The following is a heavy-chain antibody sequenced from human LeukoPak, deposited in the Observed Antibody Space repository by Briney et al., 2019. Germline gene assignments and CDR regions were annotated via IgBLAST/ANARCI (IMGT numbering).Heavy chain of an antibody. J-gene: IGHJ6*02. CDR3: AKNLYSSSWYDYYGMDV. CDR1: GFTFSSYG. CDR2: ISYDGSNK. D-gene: IGHD6-13*01. V-gene: IGHV3-30*18. Sequence: GGSLRLSCAASGFTFSSYGMHWVRQAPGKGLEWVAVISYDGSNKYYADSVKGRFTISRGNSKNTLYLQMNSLRAEDTAVYYCAKNLYSSSWYDYYGMDVWGQGTTVTVSS.